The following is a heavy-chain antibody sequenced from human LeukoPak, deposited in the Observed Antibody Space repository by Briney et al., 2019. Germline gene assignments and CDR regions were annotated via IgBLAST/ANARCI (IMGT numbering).Heavy chain of an antibody. CDR1: GGSISSYY. J-gene: IGHJ4*02. D-gene: IGHD1-20*01. V-gene: IGHV4-59*01. Sequence: SSETLSLTCTVSGGSISSYYWSWIRQPPGKGLEWIGYIYYSGSTNYNLSLKSRVTISVDTSKNQFSLKLSSVTAADTAVYYCARARYNWKVPYFDYWGQGTLVTVSS. CDR3: ARARYNWKVPYFDY. CDR2: IYYSGST.